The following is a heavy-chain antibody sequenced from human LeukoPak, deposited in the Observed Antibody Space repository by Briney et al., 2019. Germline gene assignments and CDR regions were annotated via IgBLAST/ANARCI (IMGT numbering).Heavy chain of an antibody. J-gene: IGHJ3*02. CDR1: GFTFSSYW. V-gene: IGHV3-7*01. CDR2: IKQDGSEK. D-gene: IGHD3-22*01. Sequence: GGSLRLSCAASGFTFSSYWMSWVRQAPGKGLEWVANIKQDGSEKYYVDSVKGRFTISRDNSKNTVYLQMNSLRAEDTAVYYYARELQYYDSSGYPMSYGFDIWGQGTMVTVSS. CDR3: ARELQYYDSSGYPMSYGFDI.